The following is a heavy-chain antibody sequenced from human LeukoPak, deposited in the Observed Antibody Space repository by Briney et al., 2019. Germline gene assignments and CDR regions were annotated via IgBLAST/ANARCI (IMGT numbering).Heavy chain of an antibody. V-gene: IGHV3-48*01. CDR1: GFTFSSYG. CDR3: ARRGDTPMIGDH. D-gene: IGHD5-18*01. J-gene: IGHJ4*02. Sequence: GGSLRLSCAASGFTFSSYGMNWVRQAPGKGLEWLSYLSNTGDIHYAQSVKGRFTISRDNAKNSLYLQMDGLRAEDTAVYYCARRGDTPMIGDHWGQGILVTVAS. CDR2: LSNTGDI.